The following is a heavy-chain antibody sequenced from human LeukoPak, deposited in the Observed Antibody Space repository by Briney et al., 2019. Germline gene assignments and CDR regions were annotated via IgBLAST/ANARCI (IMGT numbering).Heavy chain of an antibody. CDR3: ARDVSPAVAGIPFDY. CDR1: GYTFTDYY. J-gene: IGHJ4*02. Sequence: ASVKVSCKTSGYTFTDYYMHWVRQAPGQGLEWMGWINPNSGATNYAQKFQGRVTMTRDTSISTAYMELSRLRSDDTAVYYCARDVSPAVAGIPFDYWGQGTLVTVSS. D-gene: IGHD6-19*01. V-gene: IGHV1-2*02. CDR2: INPNSGAT.